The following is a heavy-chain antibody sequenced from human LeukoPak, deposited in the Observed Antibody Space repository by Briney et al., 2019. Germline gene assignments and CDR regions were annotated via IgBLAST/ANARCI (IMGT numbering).Heavy chain of an antibody. CDR3: ARDVSVDTAMVKDY. Sequence: ASVKVSCKASGYTFTSYYMHWVRQAPGQGLEWMGWISAYNGNTNYAQKLQGRVTMTTDTSTSTAYMELRSLRSDDTAVYYCARDVSVDTAMVKDYWGQGTLVTVSS. V-gene: IGHV1-18*04. J-gene: IGHJ4*02. D-gene: IGHD5-18*01. CDR2: ISAYNGNT. CDR1: GYTFTSYY.